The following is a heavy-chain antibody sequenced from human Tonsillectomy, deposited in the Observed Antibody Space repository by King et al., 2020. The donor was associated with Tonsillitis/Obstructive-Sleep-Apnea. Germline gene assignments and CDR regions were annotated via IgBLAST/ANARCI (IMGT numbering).Heavy chain of an antibody. Sequence: VTLKESGPALVKTTQTLTLTCTFSGFSLSTSEMCVSWIRQPPGKALEGLGRIDWDDDKYYSTSLKTRHTISKETAKNQVVRTMTNMDPVDTATYYCARRDLCSYYMDVWGIGTTVTVSS. CDR2: IDWDDDK. V-gene: IGHV2-70*11. CDR3: ARRDLCSYYMDV. CDR1: GFSLSTSEMC. J-gene: IGHJ6*03.